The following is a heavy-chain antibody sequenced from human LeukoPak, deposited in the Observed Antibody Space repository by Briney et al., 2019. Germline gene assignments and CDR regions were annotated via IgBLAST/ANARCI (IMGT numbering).Heavy chain of an antibody. CDR3: AKGSYYDSSGSFYFDY. Sequence: PGGSLRLSCETSGFTLSDYYMNWVRQAPGKGLEWVSGISGSGDNTYYTDSVKGRFTISRDNSKNTLYVQVNSLGTEDTAAYYCAKGSYYDSSGSFYFDYWGQGTLVTVSS. CDR1: GFTLSDYY. D-gene: IGHD3-22*01. V-gene: IGHV3-23*01. CDR2: ISGSGDNT. J-gene: IGHJ4*02.